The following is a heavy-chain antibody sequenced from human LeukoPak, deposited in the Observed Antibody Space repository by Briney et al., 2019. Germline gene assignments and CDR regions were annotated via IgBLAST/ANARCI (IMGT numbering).Heavy chain of an antibody. V-gene: IGHV3-53*01. CDR3: ARDIAARRFDS. CDR1: GCTVSSNH. Sequence: GGSLRLSCVASGCTVSSNHMSWVRQAPGKGLEWVSVIYAGGGSTFYADSVKGRFTISRDISKNTLYLQMNSLRAEDTAVYYCARDIAARRFDSWGQGTLVTVSS. J-gene: IGHJ4*02. D-gene: IGHD6-6*01. CDR2: IYAGGGST.